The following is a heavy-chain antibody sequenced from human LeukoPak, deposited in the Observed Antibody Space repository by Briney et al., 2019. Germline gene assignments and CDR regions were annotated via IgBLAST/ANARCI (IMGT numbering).Heavy chain of an antibody. D-gene: IGHD6-13*01. Sequence: GGSLRLSCAASGFTFSSYAMHWVRQAPGKGLEWVAVISYDGSNKYYAGSVKGRFTISRDNSKNTLYLQMNSLRAEDTAVYYCAREWDGSSWAYFDYWGQGTLVTVSS. CDR1: GFTFSSYA. J-gene: IGHJ4*02. CDR2: ISYDGSNK. CDR3: AREWDGSSWAYFDY. V-gene: IGHV3-30-3*01.